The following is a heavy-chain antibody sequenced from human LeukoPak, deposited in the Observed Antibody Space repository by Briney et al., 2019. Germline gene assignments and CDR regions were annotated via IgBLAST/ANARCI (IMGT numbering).Heavy chain of an antibody. CDR1: GFTFSSYS. CDR3: ARSKWLDY. D-gene: IGHD6-19*01. V-gene: IGHV3-21*01. J-gene: IGHJ4*02. CDR2: ISSSSSDI. Sequence: PGGSLRLSCAASGFTFSSYSMNWVRQAPGKGLEWVSSISSSSSDIYYADSVKGLFTISRDNAKNSLYLQMNSLTAEDTAVYYCARSKWLDYWGQGTLVTVSS.